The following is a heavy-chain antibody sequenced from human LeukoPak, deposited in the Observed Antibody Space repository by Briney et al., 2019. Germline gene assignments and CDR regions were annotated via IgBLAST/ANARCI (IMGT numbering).Heavy chain of an antibody. Sequence: ASVKVSCKASGYTFTSYAMHWVRQAPGQRLEWMGWINAGNGNTKYSQEFQGRVTITRDTSASTAYMELSSLRSEGMAVYYCARGLSYYGSGSYLYYWGQGTLVTVS. D-gene: IGHD3-10*01. CDR3: ARGLSYYGSGSYLYY. CDR2: INAGNGNT. V-gene: IGHV1-3*03. CDR1: GYTFTSYA. J-gene: IGHJ4*02.